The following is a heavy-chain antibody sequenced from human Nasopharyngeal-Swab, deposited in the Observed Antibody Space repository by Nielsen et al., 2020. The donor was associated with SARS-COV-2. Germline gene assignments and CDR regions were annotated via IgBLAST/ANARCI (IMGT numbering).Heavy chain of an antibody. CDR3: AREEYYYDSSGNYYRAFDN. CDR2: VSYRGRT. Sequence: SETLSLTCTVSGAFISGHHWSWIRQPPGRGLEWIGYVSYRGRTNYNPSLNSRVTMSADSSKNQFSLELGSVTAADTAVYYCAREEYYYDSSGNYYRAFDNWGQGTLVSVSS. CDR1: GAFISGHH. D-gene: IGHD3-22*01. J-gene: IGHJ4*02. V-gene: IGHV4-59*11.